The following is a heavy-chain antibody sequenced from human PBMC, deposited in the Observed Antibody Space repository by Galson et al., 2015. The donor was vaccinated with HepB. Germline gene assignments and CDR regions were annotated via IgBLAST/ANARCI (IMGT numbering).Heavy chain of an antibody. CDR1: GFTFSSYA. J-gene: IGHJ6*03. V-gene: IGHV3-64D*06. D-gene: IGHD3-3*01. CDR3: VKGIKEDFWSGYPYFYYYYYYMDV. CDR2: ISSNGGST. Sequence: SLRLSCAASGFTFSSYAMHRVRQAPGKGLEYVSAISSNGGSTYYADSVKGRFTISRDNSKNTLYLQMSSLRAEDTAVYYCVKGIKEDFWSGYPYFYYYYYYMDVWGKGTTVTVSS.